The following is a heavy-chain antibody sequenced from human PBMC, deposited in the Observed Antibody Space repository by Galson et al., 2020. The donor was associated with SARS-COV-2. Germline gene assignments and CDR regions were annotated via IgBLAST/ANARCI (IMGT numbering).Heavy chain of an antibody. Sequence: GESLKISCAASGFTFSSYAMHWVRPAPGKGLEWVEVISYDGSNKYYADSVKGRFPISRDNSKNTLYLQMNSLRAEDTAVYYCARENYYDSSGYYWVVGYFDYWGQGTLVTVSS. V-gene: IGHV3-30*04. CDR1: GFTFSSYA. J-gene: IGHJ4*02. CDR3: ARENYYDSSGYYWVVGYFDY. CDR2: ISYDGSNK. D-gene: IGHD3-22*01.